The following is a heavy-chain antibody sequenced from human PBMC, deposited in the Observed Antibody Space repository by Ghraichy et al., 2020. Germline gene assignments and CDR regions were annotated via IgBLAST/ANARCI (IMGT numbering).Heavy chain of an antibody. CDR3: ARVWYSNFLYFDY. Sequence: GSLRLSCAASGFTVSSNYMSWVRQAPGKGLEWVSVIYSGGSTYYADSVKGRFTISRDNSKNTLYLQMNSLRAEDTAVYYCARVWYSNFLYFDYWGQGTLVTVSS. CDR1: GFTVSSNY. D-gene: IGHD4-11*01. V-gene: IGHV3-53*01. CDR2: IYSGGST. J-gene: IGHJ4*02.